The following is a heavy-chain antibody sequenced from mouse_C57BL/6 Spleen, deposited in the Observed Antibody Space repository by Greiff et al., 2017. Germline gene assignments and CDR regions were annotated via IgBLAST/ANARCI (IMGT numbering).Heavy chain of an antibody. J-gene: IGHJ1*03. V-gene: IGHV1-64*01. CDR3: APITTVVEEAGAECYFDV. CDR2: IHPNSGST. CDR1: GYTFTSYW. D-gene: IGHD1-1*01. Sequence: VQLQQPGAELVKPGASVKLSCKASGYTFTSYWMHWVKQRPGQGLEWIGMIHPNSGSTNYNEKFKRKATLTVDKSSSTAYMQLSSLTSEDSAVYYCAPITTVVEEAGAECYFDVWGTGTTVTVSS.